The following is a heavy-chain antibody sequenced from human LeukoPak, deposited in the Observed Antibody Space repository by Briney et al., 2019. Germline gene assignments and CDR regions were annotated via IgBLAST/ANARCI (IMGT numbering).Heavy chain of an antibody. Sequence: GGSLRLSCAASTFIFSSYGMHRVRQAPGKGLEWVAVVWFDGSNKYYADSVKGRFTISRDNSKNTLYLQMNSLRVEDTAVYYCARESFVRIFRGMDVWGQGTTVTVSS. CDR3: ARESFVRIFRGMDV. CDR2: VWFDGSNK. CDR1: TFIFSSYG. V-gene: IGHV3-33*01. D-gene: IGHD3-16*01. J-gene: IGHJ6*02.